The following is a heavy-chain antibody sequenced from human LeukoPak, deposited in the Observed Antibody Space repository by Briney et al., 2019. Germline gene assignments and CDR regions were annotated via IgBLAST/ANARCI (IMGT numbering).Heavy chain of an antibody. CDR2: IWYDGSNK. CDR1: GFTFSSYG. J-gene: IGHJ6*02. V-gene: IGHV3-33*01. Sequence: GGSLRLSCAASGFTFSSYGMHWVRQAPGKGLEWVAVIWYDGSNKYYADSVKGRFTISRDNSKSTLYLQMNSLRAEDTAVYYCARGQSQYYYVMDVWGQGTTVTVSS. CDR3: ARGQSQYYYVMDV. D-gene: IGHD6-19*01.